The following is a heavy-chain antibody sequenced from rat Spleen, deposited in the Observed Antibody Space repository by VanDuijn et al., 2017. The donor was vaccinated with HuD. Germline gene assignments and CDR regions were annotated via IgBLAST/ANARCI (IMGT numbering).Heavy chain of an antibody. Sequence: EVQLVESGGGLVQPGRSLKLSCAASGFTFSDYYMAWVRQAPKKGLEWVASISYEGSSTYYRDSVKGRFTISRDNAKSTLYLQMDSLRSEDTATYYCTTRPYYSSLNWFPYWGQGTLVTVSS. V-gene: IGHV5-20*01. J-gene: IGHJ3*01. D-gene: IGHD1-2*01. CDR2: ISYEGSST. CDR3: TTRPYYSSLNWFPY. CDR1: GFTFSDYY.